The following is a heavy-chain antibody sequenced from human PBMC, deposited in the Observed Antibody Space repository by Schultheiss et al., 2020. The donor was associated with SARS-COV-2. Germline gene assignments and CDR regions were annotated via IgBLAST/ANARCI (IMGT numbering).Heavy chain of an antibody. J-gene: IGHJ3*02. Sequence: SDTLSLTCAVYGGSFSGYYWSWIRQPPGKGLEWIGEINHSGSTNYNPSVKSRVTISIDTSKIQFSLRLSSVTAADTAVYYCARVHYSDSSGYFRPGDAFDSWGQGTMVTVSS. V-gene: IGHV4-34*01. CDR1: GGSFSGYY. CDR2: INHSGST. CDR3: ARVHYSDSSGYFRPGDAFDS. D-gene: IGHD3-22*01.